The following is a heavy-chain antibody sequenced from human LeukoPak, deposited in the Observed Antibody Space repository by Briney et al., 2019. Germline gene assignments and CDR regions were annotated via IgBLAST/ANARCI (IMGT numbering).Heavy chain of an antibody. J-gene: IGHJ4*02. CDR3: ARLTTMATTGGPFDY. D-gene: IGHD4-17*01. Sequence: GGSLRLSCAASGFTFSSYEMNWVRQAPGKGLEWVSYITSSGNTIYYADSVKGRFTISSDNAKNSLYLQLNSLRAEDTAVYYCARLTTMATTGGPFDYWGQGTLVTVSS. V-gene: IGHV3-48*03. CDR1: GFTFSSYE. CDR2: ITSSGNTI.